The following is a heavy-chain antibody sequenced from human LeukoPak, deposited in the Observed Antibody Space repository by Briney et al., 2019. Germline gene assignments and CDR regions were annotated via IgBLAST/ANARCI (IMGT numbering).Heavy chain of an antibody. CDR3: ARHYYGSGSSPMDV. D-gene: IGHD3-10*01. CDR2: IYDSGST. CDR1: GGSISSYY. V-gene: IGHV4-59*08. Sequence: SETLSLTCTVSGGSISSYYWSWIRQPPGKGLEWIGYIYDSGSTNYNPSLKSRVTISLATSKKQFSLKLTSVTATGTAVFYCARHYYGSGSSPMDVWGQGTTVTVSS. J-gene: IGHJ6*02.